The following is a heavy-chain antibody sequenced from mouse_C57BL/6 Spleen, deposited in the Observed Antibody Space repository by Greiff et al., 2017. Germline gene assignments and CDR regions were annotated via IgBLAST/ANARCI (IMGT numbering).Heavy chain of an antibody. V-gene: IGHV1-53*01. CDR2: INPSNGGT. Sequence: QVQLQQPGTELVKPGASVKLSCKASGYTFTSYWMHWVKQSPGQGLEWIGNINPSNGGTNYNAKFKSKATLTVDKSSSTAYMQLSSLTSKDSAVYDCARSPLLRGYAMDYLGQGTSVTVSS. D-gene: IGHD1-1*01. CDR1: GYTFTSYW. J-gene: IGHJ4*01. CDR3: ARSPLLRGYAMDY.